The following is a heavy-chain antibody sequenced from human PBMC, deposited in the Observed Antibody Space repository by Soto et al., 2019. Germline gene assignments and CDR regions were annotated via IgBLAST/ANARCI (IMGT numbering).Heavy chain of an antibody. V-gene: IGHV4-34*01. Sequence: SETLSLTCAVYDGSFGDYYLSWIRQPPGKGLEWIGEINHSGSTNYNPSLKSRVTISVDTSKKQFSLKLSSVTAADTAVYYCARPPDNRGYFDYWGQGTQVTVSS. CDR3: ARPPDNRGYFDY. J-gene: IGHJ4*02. CDR1: DGSFGDYY. CDR2: INHSGST. D-gene: IGHD2-15*01.